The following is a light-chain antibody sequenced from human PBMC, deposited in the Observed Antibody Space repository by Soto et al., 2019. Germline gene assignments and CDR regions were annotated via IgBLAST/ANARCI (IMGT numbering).Light chain of an antibody. J-gene: IGLJ1*01. CDR1: SSDVGRYNS. CDR3: TSFTSTPTLYV. Sequence: QSVLTQPASVSGSPGQSITISCPGTSSDVGRYNSVSWYQLHPGKAPRLVIFDVDFRPSGVSDRFSGSKSGNTASLTISGLQAEDEVNYTSTSFTSTPTLYVFGPGTKVP. CDR2: DVD. V-gene: IGLV2-14*03.